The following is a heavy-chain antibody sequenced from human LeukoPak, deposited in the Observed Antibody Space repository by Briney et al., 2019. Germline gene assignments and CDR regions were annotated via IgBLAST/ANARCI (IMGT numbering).Heavy chain of an antibody. CDR3: ASQYTSSRIFDD. CDR1: GFTFSSYS. CDR2: ISSSSTYI. D-gene: IGHD6-13*01. J-gene: IGHJ4*02. Sequence: PGGSLRLSCAASGFTFSSYSMNWVRQAPWKGLEWVSSISSSSTYIYYADSVKGRFTVSRDNAKNSLYLQMNSLRAEDTAVYFCASQYTSSRIFDDWGQGTLVTVSS. V-gene: IGHV3-21*01.